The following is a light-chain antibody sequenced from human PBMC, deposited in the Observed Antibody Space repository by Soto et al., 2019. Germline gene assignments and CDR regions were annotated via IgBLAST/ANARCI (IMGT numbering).Light chain of an antibody. CDR2: AAS. V-gene: IGKV3-20*01. CDR1: QSVNNNF. J-gene: IGKJ5*01. CDR3: QYYGNSRIT. Sequence: DIVLTQSPGTLSMSLGERVTLSCRASQSVNNNFLSWYQQKPGQAPRLLIYAASSGATGIPDRFSGSGSGTDFTLTITILEPEDFVVYYCQYYGNSRITFGQGRRLEIK.